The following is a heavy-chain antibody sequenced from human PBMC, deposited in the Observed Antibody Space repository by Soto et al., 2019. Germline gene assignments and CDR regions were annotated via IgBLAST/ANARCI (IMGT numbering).Heavy chain of an antibody. Sequence: PSETLSLTCTVSGGSISSYYWSWIRQPPGKGLEWIGYIYYSGSTNYNPSLKSRVTISVDTSKNQFSLKLSSVTAADTAVYYCARARIMITFGGVYFDYWGQGTLVTVSS. CDR2: IYYSGST. V-gene: IGHV4-59*01. CDR3: ARARIMITFGGVYFDY. D-gene: IGHD3-16*01. J-gene: IGHJ4*02. CDR1: GGSISSYY.